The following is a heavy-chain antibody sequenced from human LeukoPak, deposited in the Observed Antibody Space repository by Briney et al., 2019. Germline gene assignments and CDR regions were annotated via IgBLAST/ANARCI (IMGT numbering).Heavy chain of an antibody. V-gene: IGHV3-74*01. J-gene: IGHJ4*02. Sequence: GGSLRLSCGASGFTFRNFWMHWVRQAPGKGLVWVARIKSDGSTTDYADSVKGRFTISRDNAKNNLYLQMNSLRAEDSAMYYCVRDEMDYWGQGTLVTVSS. CDR2: IKSDGSTT. CDR3: VRDEMDY. CDR1: GFTFRNFW.